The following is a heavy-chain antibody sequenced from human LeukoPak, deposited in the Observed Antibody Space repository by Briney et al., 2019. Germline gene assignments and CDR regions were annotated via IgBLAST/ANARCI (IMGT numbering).Heavy chain of an antibody. CDR2: ISGSGGST. D-gene: IGHD3-10*01. Sequence: GGSLRLSCAASGFTFSSYGMSWVRQAPGKGLEWVSAISGSGGSTYYADSVKGRFTISRDNSKNTLYLQMNSLRAEDTAVYYCAKDQLLLWFGEFSSGVDPWGQGTLVTVSS. CDR1: GFTFSSYG. J-gene: IGHJ5*02. CDR3: AKDQLLLWFGEFSSGVDP. V-gene: IGHV3-23*01.